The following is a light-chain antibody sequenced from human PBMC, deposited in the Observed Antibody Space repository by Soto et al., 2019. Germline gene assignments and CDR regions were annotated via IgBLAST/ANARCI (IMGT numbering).Light chain of an antibody. J-gene: IGKJ1*01. Sequence: EIVLTQSPGTLSLFPGERATLSCRASQSISSNYLAWYQQKPGQAPRLLIHGASNRATGIPDRFSGAGSGTDFTLTISRLEPADCAAYNCHKYGSAPAWTFGQGTKVEIK. CDR2: GAS. CDR3: HKYGSAPAWT. V-gene: IGKV3-20*01. CDR1: QSISSNY.